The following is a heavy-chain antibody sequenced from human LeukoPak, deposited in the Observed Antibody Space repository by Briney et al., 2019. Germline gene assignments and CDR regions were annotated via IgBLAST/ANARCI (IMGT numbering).Heavy chain of an antibody. CDR3: ARSPSMVRGSSFDY. J-gene: IGHJ4*02. Sequence: SVTVSCKASGGTFSSYAISWVRQAPGQGLEWMGRIIPILGIANYAQKFQGRVTITADKSTSTAYMELSSLRSEDTAVYYCARSPSMVRGSSFDYWGQGTLVTVSS. CDR2: IIPILGIA. D-gene: IGHD3-10*01. V-gene: IGHV1-69*04. CDR1: GGTFSSYA.